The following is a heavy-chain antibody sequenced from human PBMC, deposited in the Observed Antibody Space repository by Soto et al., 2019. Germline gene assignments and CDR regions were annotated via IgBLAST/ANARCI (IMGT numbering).Heavy chain of an antibody. J-gene: IGHJ4*02. CDR1: GGSISSYY. CDR3: ARDRGRKAKAYSTEYYFDY. Sequence: SETLSLTCTVSGGSISSYYWSWIRQPPGKGLEWIGYIYYSGSTNYNPSLKSRVTISVDTSKNQFSLKLSSVTAADTAVYYCARDRGRKAKAYSTEYYFDYWGQGTLVTVSS. D-gene: IGHD6-13*01. CDR2: IYYSGST. V-gene: IGHV4-59*01.